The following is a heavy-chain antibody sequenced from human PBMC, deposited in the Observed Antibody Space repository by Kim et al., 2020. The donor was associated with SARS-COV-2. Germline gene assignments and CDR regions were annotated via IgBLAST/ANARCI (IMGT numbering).Heavy chain of an antibody. J-gene: IGHJ4*02. CDR3: ASPAYSSSLGYAY. V-gene: IGHV1-69*01. D-gene: IGHD6-6*01. Sequence: NYSQKFQGWITITADASTGTAYMELSSLRSEDTAVYYCASPAYSSSLGYAYWGQGTLVTVSS.